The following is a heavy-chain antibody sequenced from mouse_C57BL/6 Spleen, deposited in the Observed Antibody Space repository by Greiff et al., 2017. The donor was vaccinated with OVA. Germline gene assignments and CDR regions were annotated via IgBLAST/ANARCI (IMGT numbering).Heavy chain of an antibody. CDR1: GYTFTDYE. CDR3: TRSGWPLGSFDY. D-gene: IGHD1-2*01. V-gene: IGHV1-15*01. J-gene: IGHJ2*01. CDR2: IDPETGGT. Sequence: QVQLKESGAELVRPGASVTLSCKASGYTFTDYEMHWVKQTPVHGLEWIGAIDPETGGTAYNQKFKGKAILTADKSSSTAYMELRSLTSEDSAVYYCTRSGWPLGSFDYWGQGTTLTVSS.